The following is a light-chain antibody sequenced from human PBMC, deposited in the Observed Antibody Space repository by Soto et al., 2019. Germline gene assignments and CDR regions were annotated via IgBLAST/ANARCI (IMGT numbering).Light chain of an antibody. CDR2: EVS. J-gene: IGLJ1*01. CDR1: SSDVGGYNY. V-gene: IGLV2-8*01. CDR3: SSYGGSNTFGV. Sequence: QSALTQPPSASGSPGQSVTISCTGTSSDVGGYNYVSWYQQHPGKAPKLMIYEVSKRPSGVPDRFSGSKSGNTASLTVSGLKADAEADYYCSSYGGSNTFGVFGTGTQLTVL.